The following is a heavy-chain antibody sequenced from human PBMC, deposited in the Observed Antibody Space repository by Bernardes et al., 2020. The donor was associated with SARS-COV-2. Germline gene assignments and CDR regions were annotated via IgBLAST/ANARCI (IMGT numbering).Heavy chain of an antibody. Sequence: TLSLTCTVYGGSIGSYYWAWIRQPPGKGLEWVGYIYYSGTTNYNPSLKSRVTISVDRSQNQFSLNLSSVTPADTAVYYCARDLSHLVRRGFDLWGRGTLVTVSS. CDR3: ARDLSHLVRRGFDL. J-gene: IGHJ2*01. V-gene: IGHV4-59*01. CDR1: GGSIGSYY. D-gene: IGHD3-10*01. CDR2: IYYSGTT.